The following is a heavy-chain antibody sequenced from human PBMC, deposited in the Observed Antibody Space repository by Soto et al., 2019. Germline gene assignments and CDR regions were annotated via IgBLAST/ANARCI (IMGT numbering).Heavy chain of an antibody. J-gene: IGHJ3*02. D-gene: IGHD3-3*01. CDR3: AKSLNGYYDFWSGYPSAFDI. V-gene: IGHV1-8*01. Sequence: ASVKVSCKASGYTLTSYDGNWVRQATGQGLEWMGWMNPNSGNTGYAQKFQGRVTMTRNTSISTAYMELSSLRSEDTAVYYCAKSLNGYYDFWSGYPSAFDIWGQGTMLTVSS. CDR2: MNPNSGNT. CDR1: GYTLTSYD.